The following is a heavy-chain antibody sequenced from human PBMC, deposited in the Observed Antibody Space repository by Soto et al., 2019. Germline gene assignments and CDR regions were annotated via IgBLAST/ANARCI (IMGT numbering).Heavy chain of an antibody. Sequence: SETLSLTCAVYGGSFSGYYWSWIRQPPGKGLEWIGEINHSGSTNYNPSLKSRVTISVDTSKNQFSLKLSSVTAADTAVYYCARGHQLPFVVPDYYYYYMDVWGKGTTVTVSS. J-gene: IGHJ6*03. CDR1: GGSFSGYY. V-gene: IGHV4-34*01. CDR2: INHSGST. CDR3: ARGHQLPFVVPDYYYYYMDV. D-gene: IGHD2-15*01.